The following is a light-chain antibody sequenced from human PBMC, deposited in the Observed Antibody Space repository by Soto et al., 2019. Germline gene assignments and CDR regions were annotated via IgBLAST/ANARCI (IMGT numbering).Light chain of an antibody. Sequence: QSVLTQPPSASGTPGQRVTISCSGSSSNIGSNYVYWHQQLPGTAPKLLIYRNNQRPSGVPDRFSGSKSGPSASLAISGVRSEDEADYYCTAWDDTLRGPLFGGGTSSPS. CDR2: RNN. V-gene: IGLV1-47*01. J-gene: IGLJ2*01. CDR1: SSNIGSNY. CDR3: TAWDDTLRGPL.